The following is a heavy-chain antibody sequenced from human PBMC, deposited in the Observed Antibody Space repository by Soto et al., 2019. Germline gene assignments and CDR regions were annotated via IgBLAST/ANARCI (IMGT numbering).Heavy chain of an antibody. V-gene: IGHV4-34*01. J-gene: IGHJ6*02. CDR2: INHSGST. CDR1: GGSFSGYY. CDR3: ARGPHCSSTSCYRHYYYYGMDV. Sequence: SETLSLTCAVYGGSFSGYYGSWIRQPPGKGLEWIGEINHSGSTNYTPSLKSRVTISVDTSKTQSSLKLSSVTAADTAVYYCARGPHCSSTSCYRHYYYYGMDVWGQGTTVTVSS. D-gene: IGHD2-2*02.